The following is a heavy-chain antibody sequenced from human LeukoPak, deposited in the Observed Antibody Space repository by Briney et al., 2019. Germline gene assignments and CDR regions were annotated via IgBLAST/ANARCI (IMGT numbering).Heavy chain of an antibody. D-gene: IGHD4-17*01. CDR1: GFTFSSYA. CDR2: ISGSGGST. V-gene: IGHV3-23*01. CDR3: AKREYGDYNNWFDP. J-gene: IGHJ5*02. Sequence: PGGSLRLSCAASGFTFSSYAMSWVRQAPGKGLEWVSAISGSGGSTYYADSVKDRFTISRDNSKNTLYLQMNSLRAEDTAVYYCAKREYGDYNNWFDPWGQGTLVTVSS.